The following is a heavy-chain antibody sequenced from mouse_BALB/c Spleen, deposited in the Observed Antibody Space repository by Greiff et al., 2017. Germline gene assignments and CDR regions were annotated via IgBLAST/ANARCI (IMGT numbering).Heavy chain of an antibody. V-gene: IGHV1-87*01. Sequence: QVQLQQSGAELARPGASVKLSCKASGYTFTSYWMQWVKQRPGQGLEWIGAIYPGDGDTRYTQKFKGKATLTADKSSSTAYMQLSSLASEDSAVYYCARGGGNYVGYCDYWGQGTTLTVSS. CDR2: IYPGDGDT. CDR1: GYTFTSYW. J-gene: IGHJ2*01. CDR3: ARGGGNYVGYCDY. D-gene: IGHD2-1*01.